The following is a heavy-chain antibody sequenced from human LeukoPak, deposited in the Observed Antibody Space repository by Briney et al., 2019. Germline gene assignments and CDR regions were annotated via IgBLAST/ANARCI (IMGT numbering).Heavy chain of an antibody. CDR3: ARDTRHRYCSSTICYRGWLDP. CDR1: RGTFSTYA. Sequence: SVKVSCKASRGTFSTYAISWVRQAPGQGLEWMGGLIPIFGTANYAQKFQGRVTITTDESTSTAYMELSSLRSEDTAVYYCARDTRHRYCSSTICYRGWLDPWGQGTLVTVSS. D-gene: IGHD2-2*01. V-gene: IGHV1-69*05. J-gene: IGHJ5*02. CDR2: LIPIFGTA.